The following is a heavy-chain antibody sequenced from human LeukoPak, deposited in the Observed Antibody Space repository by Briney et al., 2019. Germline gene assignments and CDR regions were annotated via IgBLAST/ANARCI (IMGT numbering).Heavy chain of an antibody. J-gene: IGHJ4*02. CDR2: IYTSGST. CDR3: ARTRSSSWYPPSHNFDY. CDR1: GGSISSGSYY. Sequence: SQTLSLTCTVSGGSISSGSYYWSWIRQPAGKGLEWIGRIYTSGSTNYNPSLKSRVTISVDTSKNQFSLKLSSVTAADTAVYYCARTRSSSWYPPSHNFDYWGQGTLVTVSS. D-gene: IGHD6-13*01. V-gene: IGHV4-61*02.